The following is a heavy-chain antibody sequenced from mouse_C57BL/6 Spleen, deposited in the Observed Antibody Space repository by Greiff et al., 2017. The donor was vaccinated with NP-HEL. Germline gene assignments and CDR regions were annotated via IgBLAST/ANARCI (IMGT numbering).Heavy chain of an antibody. CDR2: IDPETGGT. Sequence: QVQLQQSGAELVRPGASVTLSCKASGYTFTDYEMHWVKQTPVRGLEWIGAIDPETGGTAYNQKFKGKAILTVDQSSSTAYMELRSLTSEDSAVYYCTRCRPGSMAGFAYWGQGTLVTVSA. V-gene: IGHV1-15*01. CDR1: GYTFTDYE. J-gene: IGHJ3*01. D-gene: IGHD2-10*02. CDR3: TRCRPGSMAGFAY.